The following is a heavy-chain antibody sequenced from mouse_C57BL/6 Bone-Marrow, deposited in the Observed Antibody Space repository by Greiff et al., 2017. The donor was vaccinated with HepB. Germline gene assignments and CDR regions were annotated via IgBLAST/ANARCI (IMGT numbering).Heavy chain of an antibody. CDR1: GFNIKDDY. Sequence: VQLKESGAELVRPGASVKLSCTASGFNIKDDYMHWVKQRPEQGLEWIGWIDPENGDTEYASKFQGKATITADTSSNTAYLQLSSLTSEDTAVYYCTTTTVVANYAMDYWGQGTSVTVSS. V-gene: IGHV14-4*01. CDR2: IDPENGDT. D-gene: IGHD1-1*01. CDR3: TTTTVVANYAMDY. J-gene: IGHJ4*01.